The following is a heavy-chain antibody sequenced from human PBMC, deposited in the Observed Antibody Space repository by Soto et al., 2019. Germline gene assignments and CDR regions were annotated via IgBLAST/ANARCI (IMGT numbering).Heavy chain of an antibody. J-gene: IGHJ4*02. V-gene: IGHV3-48*04. CDR1: GFTFSQYN. Sequence: GGSLRLSCAASGFTFSQYNMNWVRQAPGKGLEWVSYISSSGSTISYADSVKGRFTISRDNAKNSLSLQMNSLRAEDTAVYYCARDSYSSSWYYDYWGQGTLVTVSS. D-gene: IGHD6-13*01. CDR2: ISSSGSTI. CDR3: ARDSYSSSWYYDY.